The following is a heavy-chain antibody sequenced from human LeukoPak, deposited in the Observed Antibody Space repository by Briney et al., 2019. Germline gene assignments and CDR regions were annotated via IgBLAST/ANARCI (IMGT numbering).Heavy chain of an antibody. CDR1: GFTVSSNH. Sequence: PGGSLRLSCAASGFTVSSNHMCWVRQAPGKGLEWVSVIYSGGSTDYADSMKGRFTISRDNSKNTLYLQMNSLRAEDTAVYHCARGPAGYNWGQGTLVTVSS. V-gene: IGHV3-53*01. CDR2: IYSGGST. CDR3: ARGPAGYN. J-gene: IGHJ4*02. D-gene: IGHD1-1*01.